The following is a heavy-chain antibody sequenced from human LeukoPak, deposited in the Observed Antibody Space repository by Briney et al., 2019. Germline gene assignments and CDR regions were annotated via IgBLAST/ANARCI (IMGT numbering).Heavy chain of an antibody. D-gene: IGHD2-15*01. Sequence: GGSLRLSCAAAGFTFSNYWMSWVRQAAGKGLEWVANIKEDGSEKYYVDCVKGRFTVSRDNGKKSLYLQMTSLRAEDTAVYFCAREEVVVAATPWFDPWGQGTLVTVSS. CDR2: IKEDGSEK. CDR3: AREEVVVAATPWFDP. V-gene: IGHV3-7*01. CDR1: GFTFSNYW. J-gene: IGHJ5*02.